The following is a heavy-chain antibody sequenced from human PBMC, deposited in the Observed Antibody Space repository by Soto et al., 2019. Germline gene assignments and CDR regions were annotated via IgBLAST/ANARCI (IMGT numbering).Heavy chain of an antibody. CDR1: GYTCTSYD. D-gene: IGHD5-12*01. V-gene: IGHV1-8*01. CDR3: ARGWGDSGYDRGDFDY. Sequence: QVQLVQSGAEVKKPGASVKVSCKASGYTCTSYDINWVRQATGQGLEWMGWMNPNSGNTGYAQKFQGRVTMTRNTSISTAYMELSSLRSEDTAVYYCARGWGDSGYDRGDFDYWGQGTLVTLSS. J-gene: IGHJ4*02. CDR2: MNPNSGNT.